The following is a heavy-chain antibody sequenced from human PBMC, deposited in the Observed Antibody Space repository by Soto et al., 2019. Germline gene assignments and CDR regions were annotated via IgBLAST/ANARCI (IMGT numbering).Heavy chain of an antibody. V-gene: IGHV6-1*01. D-gene: IGHD5-12*01. CDR3: AREYSRAWLGYYFDY. J-gene: IGHJ4*02. CDR1: GDSVSSNSAA. Sequence: PSQTLSLTCAISGDSVSSNSAAWNWIRQSPSGGLEWLGRTYYRSKWYRDYAVSVRSRITINPETSKNQFSLQLNSVTPEDTAVYYCAREYSRAWLGYYFDYWGQGTLVTVSS. CDR2: TYYRSKWYR.